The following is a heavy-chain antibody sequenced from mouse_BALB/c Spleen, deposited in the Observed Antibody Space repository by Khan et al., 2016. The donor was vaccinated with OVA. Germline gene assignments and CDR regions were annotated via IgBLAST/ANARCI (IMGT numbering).Heavy chain of an antibody. J-gene: IGHJ4*01. D-gene: IGHD2-3*01. CDR2: ISYSGST. V-gene: IGHV3-2*02. CDR3: ARRGDGYYGAMDY. Sequence: EVQLQESGPGLVKPSQSLSLTCTVTGYSITSDYAWNWIRQFPGNKLEWMGHISYSGSTSYNQSLKSRISITRDTSKNQFFLQLNSVTTEDTATYYWARRGDGYYGAMDYWGQGTSVTVSS. CDR1: GYSITSDYA.